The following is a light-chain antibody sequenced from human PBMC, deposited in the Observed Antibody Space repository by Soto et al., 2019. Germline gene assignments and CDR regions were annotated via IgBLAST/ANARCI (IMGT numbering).Light chain of an antibody. J-gene: IGLJ3*02. V-gene: IGLV7-46*01. Sequence: QAVVTQETSMSVSPGGTVTLTCGSSTGTVTSGHYPYWFQQKPGHAPRTLIYDTSNKQSWTPARFSGSLLGGKAALTLSGAQPEDEADYYCLLPYSDAWVFGGGTKVTVL. CDR2: DTS. CDR3: LLPYSDAWV. CDR1: TGTVTSGHY.